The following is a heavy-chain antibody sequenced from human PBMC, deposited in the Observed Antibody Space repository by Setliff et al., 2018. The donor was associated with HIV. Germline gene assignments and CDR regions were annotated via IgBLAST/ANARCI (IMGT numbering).Heavy chain of an antibody. V-gene: IGHV5-51*01. CDR3: AKTGIWGDYDILTGSHYFFES. CDR2: IYPRDSDT. D-gene: IGHD3-9*01. CDR1: GYSFANYW. Sequence: PGESLKISCKVSGYSFANYWIGWVRQMPGRGLEWMGIIYPRDSDTKYSPSFQGQVIISADESISTTYLQMSSLRAEDTAIYYCAKTGIWGDYDILTGSHYFFESWGRGILVTVSS. J-gene: IGHJ4*02.